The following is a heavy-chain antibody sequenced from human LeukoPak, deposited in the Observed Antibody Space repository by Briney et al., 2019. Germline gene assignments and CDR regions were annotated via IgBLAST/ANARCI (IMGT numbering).Heavy chain of an antibody. CDR1: GCTFSSYA. J-gene: IGHJ2*01. CDR2: IIPIFGTA. D-gene: IGHD3-22*01. Sequence: SVKVSCKASGCTFSSYAISWVRQAHGQGLEWMGGIIPIFGTANYAQKFQGRVTITADESTSTAYMELSSLRSEDTAVYYCARDRYYDSSGYRWYFDLWGRGTLVTVSS. V-gene: IGHV1-69*13. CDR3: ARDRYYDSSGYRWYFDL.